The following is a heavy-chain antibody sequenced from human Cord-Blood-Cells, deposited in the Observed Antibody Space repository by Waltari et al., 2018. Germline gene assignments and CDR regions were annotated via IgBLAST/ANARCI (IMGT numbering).Heavy chain of an antibody. D-gene: IGHD3-10*01. CDR3: ARYGKLWFGELWDAFDI. CDR2: INHGGNT. J-gene: IGHJ3*02. CDR1: GGSFSGYY. V-gene: IGHV4-34*01. Sequence: QVQLQQWGAGLLKPSETLSLTCAVYGGSFSGYYWSWIRQPPGKGLEWIGEINHGGNTNYNPPLKSRVTRSVDTSKNQFSLKLSSVTAADTAVYYCARYGKLWFGELWDAFDIWGQGTMVTVSS.